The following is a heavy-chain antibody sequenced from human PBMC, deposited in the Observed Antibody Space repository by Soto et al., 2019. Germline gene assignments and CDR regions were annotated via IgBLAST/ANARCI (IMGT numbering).Heavy chain of an antibody. J-gene: IGHJ4*02. CDR2: IFSNDEK. V-gene: IGHV2-26*01. CDR3: ARIPYDSTCYYSPY. Sequence: QVTLKESGPVLVKPTETLTLTCTVSGFSLRNSRIGVSWIRQPPGKALEWLAHIFSNDEKSYSASLKSRLTISKDTSKSQVVLTMTNMDPVDTATYYCARIPYDSTCYYSPYWGQGTLVTVSS. D-gene: IGHD3-22*01. CDR1: GFSLRNSRIG.